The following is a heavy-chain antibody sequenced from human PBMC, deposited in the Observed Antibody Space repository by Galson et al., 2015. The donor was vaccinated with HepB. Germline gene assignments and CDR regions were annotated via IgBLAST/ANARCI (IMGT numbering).Heavy chain of an antibody. Sequence: SVKVSCKASGGTFSSYAIGWVRQAPGQGLEWMGRIIPILGIANYAQKFQGRVTITADKSTSTAYMELSSLRSEDTAVYYCARDSHMIGVRPDFDYWGQGTLVTVSS. D-gene: IGHD3-22*01. V-gene: IGHV1-69*04. CDR1: GGTFSSYA. CDR2: IIPILGIA. J-gene: IGHJ4*02. CDR3: ARDSHMIGVRPDFDY.